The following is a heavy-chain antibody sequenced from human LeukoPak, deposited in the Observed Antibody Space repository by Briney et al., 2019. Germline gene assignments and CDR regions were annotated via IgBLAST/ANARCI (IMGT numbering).Heavy chain of an antibody. CDR2: IYYSGST. Sequence: PSETLSLTCTVSGGSISRNYWSWIRQPPGEGLEWIGYIYYSGSTIYNPSLKSRVTISVDTSKNQFSLKLSSVTAADTAVYYCARRAYSSGYYYFDYWGQGTLVTVSS. J-gene: IGHJ4*02. CDR1: GGSISRNY. CDR3: ARRAYSSGYYYFDY. V-gene: IGHV4-59*01. D-gene: IGHD3-22*01.